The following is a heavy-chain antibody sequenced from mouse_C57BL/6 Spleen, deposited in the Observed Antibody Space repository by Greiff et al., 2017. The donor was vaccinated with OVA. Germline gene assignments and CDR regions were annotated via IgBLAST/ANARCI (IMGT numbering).Heavy chain of an antibody. Sequence: QVQLQQPGAELVKPGASVKLSCKASGYTFTSYWMHWVKQRPGQGLEWIGMIDPNSGGTKYNEKFKSKATLTVDKPSNTAYMQLSSLTSEDSAVYYCARWGATVPWYFDVWGTGTTVTVSS. V-gene: IGHV1-64*01. CDR2: IDPNSGGT. CDR1: GYTFTSYW. CDR3: ARWGATVPWYFDV. D-gene: IGHD1-1*01. J-gene: IGHJ1*03.